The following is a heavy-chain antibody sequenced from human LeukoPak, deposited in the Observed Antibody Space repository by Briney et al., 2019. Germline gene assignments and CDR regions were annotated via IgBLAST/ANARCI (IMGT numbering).Heavy chain of an antibody. CDR2: INHSGST. D-gene: IGHD2-2*01. Sequence: PSETLSLTCAVYGGSFSGYYWSWIRQPPGKGLEWIGEINHSGSTNYNPSLKSRVTISVDTSKNQFSLKLSSVTAADTAIYYCARDPLSYCSRTSCNFYYFDQWGQGTLVTVSS. V-gene: IGHV4-34*01. CDR1: GGSFSGYY. J-gene: IGHJ4*02. CDR3: ARDPLSYCSRTSCNFYYFDQ.